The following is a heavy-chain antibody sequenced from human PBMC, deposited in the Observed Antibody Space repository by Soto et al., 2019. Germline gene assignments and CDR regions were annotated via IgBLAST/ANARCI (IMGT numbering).Heavy chain of an antibody. V-gene: IGHV3-30-3*01. CDR3: AREGPSGFSSGWYGLDY. D-gene: IGHD6-19*01. Sequence: QVQLVESGGGVVQPGRSLRLSCAASGFTFSSYAMHWVRQAPGKGLEWVAVISSDGSNKYYADSVKGRFTISRDNSKNTLYLQMNSLRAEDTAVYYCAREGPSGFSSGWYGLDYWGQGTLVTVSS. CDR2: ISSDGSNK. J-gene: IGHJ4*02. CDR1: GFTFSSYA.